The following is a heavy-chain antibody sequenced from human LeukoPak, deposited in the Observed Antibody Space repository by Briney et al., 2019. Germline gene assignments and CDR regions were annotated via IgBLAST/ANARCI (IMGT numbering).Heavy chain of an antibody. V-gene: IGHV1-18*01. D-gene: IGHD3-16*01. CDR1: GYTFTSYG. CDR3: ARGADTGSYGSLVYFDY. J-gene: IGHJ4*02. CDR2: ISAYSGNT. Sequence: ASVKVSYKASGYTFTSYGISWVRQAPAQGLEWMGLISAYSGNTNFAQKLQGRVTMTTDTSKSTVYMELRSVRYDDTAVYFCARGADTGSYGSLVYFDYWGQGTLVTVSS.